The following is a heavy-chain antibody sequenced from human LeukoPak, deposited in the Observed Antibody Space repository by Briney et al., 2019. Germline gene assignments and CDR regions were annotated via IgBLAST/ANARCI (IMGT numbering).Heavy chain of an antibody. J-gene: IGHJ4*02. CDR3: AKDAWGSGPYYFDY. D-gene: IGHD2-15*01. CDR2: ISVSGDRT. CDR1: GFTFSSSA. Sequence: GGSLRLSCEASGFTFSSSAMNWVRQAPGKGLEWVSSISVSGDRTYYADSVKGRFTISRDNSKNTLYLQMNSLRAEDTAVYYCAKDAWGSGPYYFDYWGQGTLVTVSS. V-gene: IGHV3-23*01.